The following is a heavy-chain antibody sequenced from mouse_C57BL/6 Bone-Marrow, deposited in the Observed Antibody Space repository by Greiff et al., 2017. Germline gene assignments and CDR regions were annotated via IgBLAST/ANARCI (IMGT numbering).Heavy chain of an antibody. Sequence: VHVKQSGTVLARPGASVKMSCKTSGYTFTSYWMHWVKQRPGQGLEWIGAIYPGNSDTSYNQKFKGKAKLTAVTSASTAYMELSSLTNEDSAVYYCTFYYSNYDWFAYWGQGTLVTVSA. CDR3: TFYYSNYDWFAY. CDR1: GYTFTSYW. J-gene: IGHJ3*01. CDR2: IYPGNSDT. V-gene: IGHV1-5*01. D-gene: IGHD2-5*01.